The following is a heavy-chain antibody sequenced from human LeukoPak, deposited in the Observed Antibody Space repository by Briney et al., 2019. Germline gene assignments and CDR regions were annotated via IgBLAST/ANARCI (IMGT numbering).Heavy chain of an antibody. Sequence: SETLSLTCTVSGYSISNGYYWGWIRQPPGKGLEWIGTIYHSGSTYYNPSLKSRFTISIDTSKNQFSLKLSSVTAADTAVYYCARVSFNGRNDYWGQGTLVTVSS. CDR3: ARVSFNGRNDY. J-gene: IGHJ4*02. CDR1: GYSISNGYY. V-gene: IGHV4-38-2*02. CDR2: IYHSGST.